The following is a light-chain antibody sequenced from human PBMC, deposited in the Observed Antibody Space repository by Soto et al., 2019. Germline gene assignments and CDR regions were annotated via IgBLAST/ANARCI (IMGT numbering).Light chain of an antibody. CDR1: QYVDTY. CDR3: QQSYRTPRS. J-gene: IGKJ1*01. V-gene: IGKV1-39*01. Sequence: DIQMTQSPSSLSESVGDRVTITCRASQYVDTYLNWYQQKPGKAPKLLIYDASSLQSGVPSRFSGIGSGTDFTLTISSLQPEDSATYYCQQSYRTPRSFGQGTKVEVK. CDR2: DAS.